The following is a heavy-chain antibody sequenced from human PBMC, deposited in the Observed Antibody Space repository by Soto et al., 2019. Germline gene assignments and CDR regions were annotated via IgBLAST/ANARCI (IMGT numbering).Heavy chain of an antibody. J-gene: IGHJ4*02. V-gene: IGHV1-46*01. CDR2: INPSGGTT. CDR1: GYTFTTYY. CDR3: ARAGVPAALDDY. Sequence: ASVKVSCKASGYTFTTYYMHWVRQAPGQGLEWMGIINPSGGTTTYAQKFQGRVTMTRDTSTSTVYMELSSLRSEDTAVYYCARAGVPAALDDYWGQGTLVTVSS. D-gene: IGHD2-15*01.